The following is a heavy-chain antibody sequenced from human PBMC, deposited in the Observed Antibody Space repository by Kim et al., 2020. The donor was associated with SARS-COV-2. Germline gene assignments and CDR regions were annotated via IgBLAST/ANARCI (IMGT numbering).Heavy chain of an antibody. J-gene: IGHJ4*02. D-gene: IGHD2-15*01. V-gene: IGHV1-69*01. CDR3: ARGGRYCSGGSCQEK. Sequence: QKFQGRVTITADESTSTAYMELSSLRSEDTAVYYCARGGRYCSGGSCQEKWGQGTLVTVSS.